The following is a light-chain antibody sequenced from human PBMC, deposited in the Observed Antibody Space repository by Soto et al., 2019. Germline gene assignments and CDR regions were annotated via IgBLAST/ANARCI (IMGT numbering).Light chain of an antibody. J-gene: IGLJ1*01. CDR2: GNI. V-gene: IGLV1-40*01. CDR3: CSYAGTFYV. Sequence: QSVLTQPPSVSGAPGQRVTISCTGSSSNIGADYDVHWYQQRPGTAPKLLIFGNINRPSGVPDRFSGSKSGTSASLAITGLQAEDEGDYYCCSYAGTFYVFGTGTKVTVL. CDR1: SSNIGADYD.